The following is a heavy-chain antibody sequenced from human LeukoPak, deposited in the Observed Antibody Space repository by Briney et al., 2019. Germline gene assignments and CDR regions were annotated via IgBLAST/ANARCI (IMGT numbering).Heavy chain of an antibody. Sequence: SETLSLTCTVSGGSISSYYWSWIRQPPGKGLEWIGYIYYSGSTNYNPSLKSRVTISVDTSKNQFSLKLSSVTAADTAVYYCARSRDMDVWGKGTTVTISS. CDR1: GGSISSYY. CDR2: IYYSGST. CDR3: ARSRDMDV. J-gene: IGHJ6*03. V-gene: IGHV4-59*01.